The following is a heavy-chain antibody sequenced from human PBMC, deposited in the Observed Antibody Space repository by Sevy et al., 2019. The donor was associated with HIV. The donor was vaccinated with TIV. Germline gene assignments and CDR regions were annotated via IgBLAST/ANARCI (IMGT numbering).Heavy chain of an antibody. J-gene: IGHJ4*02. CDR3: RRDRAYSALDY. D-gene: IGHD5-18*01. CDR2: INEDGSRL. CDR1: GFTFSDSW. V-gene: IGHV3-7*01. Sequence: GGSLRLSCVASGFTFSDSWMTWVRQAPGKGLERIAFINEDGSRLGYVDSVRGRFTISRENTKNSLYLQMNSLRAEDTAVYCCRRDRAYSALDYWGQGTLVTVSS.